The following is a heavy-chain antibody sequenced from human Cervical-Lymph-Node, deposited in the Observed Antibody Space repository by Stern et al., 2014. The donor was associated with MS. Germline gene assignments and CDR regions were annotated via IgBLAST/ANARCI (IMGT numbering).Heavy chain of an antibody. V-gene: IGHV3-48*01. CDR3: TRGQGH. J-gene: IGHJ4*02. CDR2: IDTRGSMR. Sequence: EVHLVESGGGLVQPGGSLRLSCETSGFTFSSFSMNWVRQAPGKGLEWLSHIDTRGSMRYYADSVQGRFTISRDNANSSLFLQMDSLRAEDTAVYFCTRGQGHWGQGVLVTVSS. CDR1: GFTFSSFS.